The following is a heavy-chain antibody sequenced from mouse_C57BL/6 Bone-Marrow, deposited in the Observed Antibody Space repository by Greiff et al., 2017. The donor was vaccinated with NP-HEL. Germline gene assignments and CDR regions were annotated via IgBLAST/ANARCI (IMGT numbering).Heavy chain of an antibody. CDR3: ARRRRGNAMYY. V-gene: IGHV5-17*01. CDR2: ISSGSSTI. J-gene: IGHJ4*01. CDR1: GFTFSDYG. Sequence: DVMLVESGGGLVKPGGSLKLSCAASGFTFSDYGMHWVRQAPEKGLEWVAYISSGSSTIYYADTVKGRFTISRDNAKNTLFLQMTSLRSEDTAMYYCARRRRGNAMYYWGQGTSVTVSS.